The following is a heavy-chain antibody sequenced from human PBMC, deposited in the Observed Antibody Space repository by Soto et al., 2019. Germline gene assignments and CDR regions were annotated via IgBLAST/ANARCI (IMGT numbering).Heavy chain of an antibody. V-gene: IGHV4-59*11. J-gene: IGHJ4*02. CDR1: GVSTSNHY. CDR2: IYYRGTT. D-gene: IGHD2-2*01. CDR3: ARGGGSPYHDHEFDY. Sequence: QVQLQESGPGLVKPSETLSLTCSVSGVSTSNHYWTWIRKPPGPGPEWIGCIYYRGTTNYNASFNSRVTTSVDTSKTQFSLKLTSVTTADTAVYYCARGGGSPYHDHEFDYWGQGILVTVSS.